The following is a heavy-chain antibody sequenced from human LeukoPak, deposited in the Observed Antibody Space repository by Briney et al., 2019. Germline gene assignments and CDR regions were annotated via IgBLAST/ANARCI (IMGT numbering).Heavy chain of an antibody. Sequence: ASVKVSCKASGYTFTSYAMNWVRQAPGQGLEWMGWINTNTGNPTYAQGFTGRFVFSLDTSVSTAYLQISSLKAEDTAVYYCARVYSSGWDLPFDYWGQGTLVTVSS. D-gene: IGHD6-19*01. CDR2: INTNTGNP. J-gene: IGHJ4*02. V-gene: IGHV7-4-1*02. CDR1: GYTFTSYA. CDR3: ARVYSSGWDLPFDY.